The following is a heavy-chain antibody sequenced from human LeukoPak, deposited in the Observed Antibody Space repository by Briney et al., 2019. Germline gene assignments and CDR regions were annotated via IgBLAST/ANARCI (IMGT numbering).Heavy chain of an antibody. Sequence: PGGSLRLSCAASGFTFSRSAVHWVRQAPGKGLEWVAVISHDGSNTDYTDSVKGRLTISRDNSKNTLYLQMNSLRAEDTAVYYCAKEMKPWMHFDYWGQGTLVTVSS. J-gene: IGHJ4*02. CDR2: ISHDGSNT. V-gene: IGHV3-30*18. CDR1: GFTFSRSA. D-gene: IGHD5-12*01. CDR3: AKEMKPWMHFDY.